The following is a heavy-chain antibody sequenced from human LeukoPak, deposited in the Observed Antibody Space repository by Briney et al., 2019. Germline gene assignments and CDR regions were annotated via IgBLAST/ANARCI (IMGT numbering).Heavy chain of an antibody. CDR3: ARGSYDSSSWYRDDYYYYMDV. CDR1: GDSVSSNSAA. CDR2: TYYRSTWYN. D-gene: IGHD6-13*01. J-gene: IGHJ6*03. V-gene: IGHV6-1*01. Sequence: SRTLSLTCAISGDSVSSNSAAWNWIRQSPSRGLEWLGRTYYRSTWYNDYAVSMKSRITINPDTSKNQFSLQLNSVTPEDTAVYYCARGSYDSSSWYRDDYYYYMDVWGKGTTVTVSS.